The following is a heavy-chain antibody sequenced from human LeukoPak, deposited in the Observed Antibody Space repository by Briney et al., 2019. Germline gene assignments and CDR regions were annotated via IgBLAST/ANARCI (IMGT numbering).Heavy chain of an antibody. V-gene: IGHV3-33*01. CDR1: GFTFSSYG. J-gene: IGHJ3*02. Sequence: GGSLRLSCAASGFTFSSYGMHWVRQAPGKGLEWVAVIWYDGSNKYYADSVKGRFTISRDNSKNTLYLQMNSLRAEDTAVYYCARGSYYDILTGYTDAFDIWGQGTMVTVSS. D-gene: IGHD3-9*01. CDR2: IWYDGSNK. CDR3: ARGSYYDILTGYTDAFDI.